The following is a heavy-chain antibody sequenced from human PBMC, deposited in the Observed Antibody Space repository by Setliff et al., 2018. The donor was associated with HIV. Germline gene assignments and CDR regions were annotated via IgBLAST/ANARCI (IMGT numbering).Heavy chain of an antibody. J-gene: IGHJ5*02. D-gene: IGHD5-18*01. CDR2: MNHRGVI. CDR1: GGSFSGYY. V-gene: IGHV4-34*01. Sequence: PSETLSLTCTVYGGSFSGYYWTWIRQPPGKGLEFIGEMNHRGVIKYLSSLKSRVTMAVDTSKKQFSLKLKSVTAADTAVYYCSNWNTTIDEDAWGQGTLVTVSS. CDR3: SNWNTTIDEDA.